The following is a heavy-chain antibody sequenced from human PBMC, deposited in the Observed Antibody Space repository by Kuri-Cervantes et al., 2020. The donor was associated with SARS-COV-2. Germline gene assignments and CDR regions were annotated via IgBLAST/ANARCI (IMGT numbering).Heavy chain of an antibody. CDR3: ARQMMSSITIFGVVITRNWFDP. Sequence: GGSLRLSCAASGFTFSSYAMSWVRQAPGKGLEWVSAISGSGGSTYYADSVKGRFTISRDNSKNTLYLQMNSLRAEDTAVYYCARQMMSSITIFGVVITRNWFDPWGQGTLVTVSS. D-gene: IGHD3-3*01. CDR1: GFTFSSYA. V-gene: IGHV3-23*01. CDR2: ISGSGGST. J-gene: IGHJ5*02.